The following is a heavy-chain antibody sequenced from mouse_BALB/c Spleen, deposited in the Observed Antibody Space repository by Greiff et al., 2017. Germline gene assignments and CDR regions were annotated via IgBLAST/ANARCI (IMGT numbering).Heavy chain of an antibody. Sequence: VQLQQPGAELVKPGAPVKLSCKASGYTFTSYWMNWVKQRPGRGLEWIGRIDPSDSETHYNQKFKDKATLTVDKSSSTAYIQLSSLTSEDSAVYYCAREGQLGLRSLDYWGQGTTRTVSS. CDR2: IDPSDSET. CDR3: AREGQLGLRSLDY. CDR1: GYTFTSYW. D-gene: IGHD3-1*01. J-gene: IGHJ2*01. V-gene: IGHV1-69*02.